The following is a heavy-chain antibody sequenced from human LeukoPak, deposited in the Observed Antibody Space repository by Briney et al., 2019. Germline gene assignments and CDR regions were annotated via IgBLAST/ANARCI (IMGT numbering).Heavy chain of an antibody. J-gene: IGHJ4*02. CDR1: GGSISSGDYY. CDR2: IYYSGST. D-gene: IGHD3-3*01. V-gene: IGHV4-30-4*08. Sequence: SQTLSLTCTVSGGSISSGDYYWSWIRQPPGKGLEWIGYIYYSGSTYYNPSLKSRVTIPVDTSKNQFSLKLSSVTAADTAVYYCAITGDFWSGYRFDYWGQGTLVTVSS. CDR3: AITGDFWSGYRFDY.